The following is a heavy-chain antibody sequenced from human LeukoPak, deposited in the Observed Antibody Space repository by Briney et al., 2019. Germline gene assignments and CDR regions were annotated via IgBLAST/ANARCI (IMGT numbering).Heavy chain of an antibody. V-gene: IGHV3-74*01. D-gene: IGHD5-18*01. CDR3: ARGTEGYTYGEFDS. J-gene: IGHJ5*01. CDR2: IHRDGSST. Sequence: GGSLRLSCAASGFTFSDYWMHWVRQAPGKGPVWVSRIHRDGSSTTYADSVKGRFTISRDNAKNTLYLQMNSLRAEDTAMYYCARGTEGYTYGEFDSWGQGTLVTVSS. CDR1: GFTFSDYW.